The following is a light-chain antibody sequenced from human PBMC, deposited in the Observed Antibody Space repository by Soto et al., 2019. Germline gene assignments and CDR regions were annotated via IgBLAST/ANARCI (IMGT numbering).Light chain of an antibody. V-gene: IGKV4-1*01. J-gene: IGKJ2*03. CDR1: QSLFFRSKNKDY. CDR3: HQYYSIPYS. Sequence: DIVMTQSPDSLAVSLGERATINCKSSQSLFFRSKNKDYLAWYQHKPGQPPKSLFYWSTTRESGVPDRFSGSGSGTDFTLTISSLQAEDVAVYYCHQYYSIPYSFGQGTKLEIK. CDR2: WST.